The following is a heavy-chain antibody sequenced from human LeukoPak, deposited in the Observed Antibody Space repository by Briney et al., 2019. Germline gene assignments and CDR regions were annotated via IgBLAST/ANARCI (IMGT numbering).Heavy chain of an antibody. V-gene: IGHV3-23*01. Sequence: GGSLRLSCAASGFTFSTSAMSWVRQAPGKGLEWVSAFSSSGGSTYYADSVRGRFTISRDNSKNTLFLLMNSLRAEDTAVYSCAKDLPPGTVGFGYWGQGTLVTVSS. CDR3: AKDLPPGTVGFGY. CDR1: GFTFSTSA. D-gene: IGHD1-7*01. J-gene: IGHJ4*02. CDR2: FSSSGGST.